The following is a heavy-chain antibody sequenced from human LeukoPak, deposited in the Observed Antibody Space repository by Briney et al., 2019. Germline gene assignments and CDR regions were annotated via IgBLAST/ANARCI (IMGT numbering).Heavy chain of an antibody. CDR1: GFTFSSYS. CDR2: ISSSSTYI. D-gene: IGHD6-19*01. J-gene: IGHJ4*02. Sequence: GGSLRLSCAASGFTFSSYSMHWVRQAPGKGLEWVSSISSSSTYIFYADSVKGRFTISRDNAKNSLYLQMNSLRAEDTAVYYCARDYTAYSASWWGYWGQGTLVTVSS. CDR3: ARDYTAYSASWWGY. V-gene: IGHV3-21*01.